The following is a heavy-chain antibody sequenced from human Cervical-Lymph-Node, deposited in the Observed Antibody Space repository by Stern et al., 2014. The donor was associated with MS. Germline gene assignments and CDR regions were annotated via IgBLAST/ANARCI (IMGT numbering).Heavy chain of an antibody. Sequence: QMQLVQSGGGVVQPGRSLRLSCAASGFTFGSHAMHWVRQAPGKGLNWVAIISYDGSSQHYADSVKGRFTISRDNSNNTLFLQMDSLRAEDTAMYYCAKPAAVRYFDYWGQGTQVTVSS. V-gene: IGHV3-30-3*02. CDR2: ISYDGSSQ. J-gene: IGHJ4*02. CDR3: AKPAAVRYFDY. D-gene: IGHD6-25*01. CDR1: GFTFGSHA.